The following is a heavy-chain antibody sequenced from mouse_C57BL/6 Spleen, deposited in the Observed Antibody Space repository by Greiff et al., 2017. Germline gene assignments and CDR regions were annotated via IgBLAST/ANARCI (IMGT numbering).Heavy chain of an antibody. CDR3: ARKSSFYYAMDY. CDR2: ISSGSSNN. Sequence: EVLLVESGGGLVKPGASLKLSCAASGFTFSDYGMHWVRQAPEQGLEWVGDISSGSSNNYYDDKVKGRFTISRDNSTNTMFLQMTSLRSEDSAMYYCARKSSFYYAMDYWGKGTSVTVSS. D-gene: IGHD1-1*01. J-gene: IGHJ4*01. V-gene: IGHV5-17*01. CDR1: GFTFSDYG.